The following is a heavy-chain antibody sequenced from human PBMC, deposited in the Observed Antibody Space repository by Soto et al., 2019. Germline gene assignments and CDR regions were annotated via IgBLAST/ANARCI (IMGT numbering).Heavy chain of an antibody. Sequence: QVQLIQSAPEVKRPGASLRVSCKTSGFTLTSYPFSWVRQAPGQGLEWLACVHPYEGTTKVAHQFRDRLTVSTDTSAATVFMELTGLTSDDTAVYFCAREYYSTTTWIDYWGQGTLVAVSS. CDR2: VHPYEGTT. CDR3: AREYYSTTTWIDY. CDR1: GFTLTSYP. D-gene: IGHD2-15*01. J-gene: IGHJ4*02. V-gene: IGHV1-18*04.